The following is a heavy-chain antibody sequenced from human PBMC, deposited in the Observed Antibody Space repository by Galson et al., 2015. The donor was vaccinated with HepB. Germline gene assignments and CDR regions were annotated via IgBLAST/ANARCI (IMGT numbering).Heavy chain of an antibody. CDR1: GYTLSDFS. CDR3: ATAFIASPYGMDV. Sequence: SVKVSCKVSGYTLSDFSMHWVRQAHGKGLEWMGGFDPEDGETIYAQKFQGRVTMNEDTSPDTAYMELSSLRSEDTAVYYCATAFIASPYGMDVWGQGTTVTVSS. V-gene: IGHV1-24*01. J-gene: IGHJ6*02. CDR2: FDPEDGET. D-gene: IGHD6-13*01.